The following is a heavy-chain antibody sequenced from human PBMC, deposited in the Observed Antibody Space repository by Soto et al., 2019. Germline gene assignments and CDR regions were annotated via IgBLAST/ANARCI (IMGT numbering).Heavy chain of an antibody. CDR2: INPNSGST. D-gene: IGHD6-6*01. CDR3: ATRSSIAARPSLYYYYYYGMDV. CDR1: GYTFTGYY. V-gene: IGHV1-46*03. Sequence: ASVKVSCKASGYTFTGYYMHWLRQAPGQGLEWMGIINPNSGSTSYAQKFQGRVTMTRDTSTSTVYMELSSLRSEDTAVYYCATRSSIAARPSLYYYYYYGMDVWGQGTTVTVSS. J-gene: IGHJ6*02.